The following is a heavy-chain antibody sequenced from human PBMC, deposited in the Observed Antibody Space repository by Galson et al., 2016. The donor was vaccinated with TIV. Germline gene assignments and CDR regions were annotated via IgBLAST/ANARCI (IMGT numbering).Heavy chain of an antibody. CDR1: GFSFIDYS. V-gene: IGHV3-7*01. D-gene: IGHD5-24*01. CDR2: MKEEGTEQ. CDR3: ARWRGRQSEFES. J-gene: IGHJ4*02. Sequence: SLRLSCAASGFSFIDYSMSWVRQAPGTGLEWVASMKEEGTEQYNVNAVKGRFTISRDGAGNSVYLQMNSLGVEDTAVYFCARWRGRQSEFESWGQGTLVTVSS.